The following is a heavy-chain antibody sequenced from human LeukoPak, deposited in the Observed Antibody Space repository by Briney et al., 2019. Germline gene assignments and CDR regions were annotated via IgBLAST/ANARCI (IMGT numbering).Heavy chain of an antibody. Sequence: PSETLSLTCGVYGGSFSGYYWTWIRQPPGKGLEWIGEINHSGSTNYNPSLKSRVTIPVDTSKNQFSLKLTSVTAADTAVYYCARIAAAVGNDYWGQGTLVTVSS. CDR1: GGSFSGYY. D-gene: IGHD6-13*01. CDR2: INHSGST. CDR3: ARIAAAVGNDY. J-gene: IGHJ4*02. V-gene: IGHV4-34*01.